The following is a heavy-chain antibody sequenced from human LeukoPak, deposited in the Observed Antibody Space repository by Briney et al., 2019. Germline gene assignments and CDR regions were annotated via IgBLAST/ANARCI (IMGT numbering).Heavy chain of an antibody. J-gene: IGHJ5*02. V-gene: IGHV4-34*01. CDR3: ARVRSTKRWFDP. CDR2: INHSGST. CDR1: GGSFSGYY. Sequence: PSETLSLTCAVYGGSFSGYYWSWIRQPPGKGLEWIGEINHSGSTNYNPSLKSRVTISVDTSKNQFSLKLSSVTAADTAVYYCARVRSTKRWFDPWGQGTLVTVSS.